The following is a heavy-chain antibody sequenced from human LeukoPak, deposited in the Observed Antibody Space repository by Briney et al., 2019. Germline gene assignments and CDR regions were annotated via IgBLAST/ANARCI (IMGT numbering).Heavy chain of an antibody. D-gene: IGHD3-10*01. V-gene: IGHV3-23*01. CDR3: AKDRISYGSGRSPLDY. J-gene: IGHJ4*02. CDR2: IRGSGGST. Sequence: GGSLRLSCAASGFTFSSYAMSWVRQAPGKGLEWVSAIRGSGGSTYYADSVKGRFTISRDNSKNTLYLQMNSLRAEDTAVYYCAKDRISYGSGRSPLDYWGQGTLVTVSS. CDR1: GFTFSSYA.